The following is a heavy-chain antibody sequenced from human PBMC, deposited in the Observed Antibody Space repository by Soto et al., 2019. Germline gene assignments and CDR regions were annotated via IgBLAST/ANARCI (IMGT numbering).Heavy chain of an antibody. CDR1: GGSISSGGYY. Sequence: NPSETLSLTCTVSGGSISSGGYYWSWIRQHPGKGLEWIGYIYYSGSTYYNPSLKSRVTISVDTSKNQFSLKLSSVTAADTAVYYCVSYYYDSSGERLDYWGQGTLVTVSS. CDR3: VSYYYDSSGERLDY. J-gene: IGHJ4*02. CDR2: IYYSGST. V-gene: IGHV4-31*03. D-gene: IGHD3-22*01.